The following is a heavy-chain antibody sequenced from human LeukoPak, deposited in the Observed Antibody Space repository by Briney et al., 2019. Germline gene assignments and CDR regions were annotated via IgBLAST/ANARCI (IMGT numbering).Heavy chain of an antibody. D-gene: IGHD3-3*01. J-gene: IGHJ4*02. CDR3: ARGHPYDFWSGYHHY. CDR2: ISSNGGST. CDR1: GFTFSSYA. V-gene: IGHV3-64*01. Sequence: GGSLRLSCAASGFTFSSYAMHWVRQASGKGLEYVSAISSNGGSTYYANSVKGRFTISRDNSKNTLYLQMGSLSAEDMAVYYCARGHPYDFWSGYHHYWGQGTLVTVSS.